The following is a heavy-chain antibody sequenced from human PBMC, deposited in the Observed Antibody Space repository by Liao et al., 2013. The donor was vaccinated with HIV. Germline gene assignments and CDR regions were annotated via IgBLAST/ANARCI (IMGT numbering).Heavy chain of an antibody. Sequence: QLQLQESGPGLVKPSETLSLTCTVSGGSISRGIHYWGWIRQPPGKGLEWIGSIYYSGSTYYNPSLKSRVTISVDTSKNQFSLKLSSVTAADTAVYYCARGEYFDWLLPPISYMDVWGKGTTVTVSS. CDR3: ARGEYFDWLLPPISYMDV. CDR2: IYYSGST. D-gene: IGHD3-9*01. J-gene: IGHJ6*03. CDR1: GGSISRGIHY. V-gene: IGHV4-39*07.